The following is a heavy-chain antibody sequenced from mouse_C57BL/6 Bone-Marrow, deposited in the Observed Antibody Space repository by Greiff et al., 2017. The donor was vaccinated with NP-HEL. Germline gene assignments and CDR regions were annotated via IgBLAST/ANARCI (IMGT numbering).Heavy chain of an antibody. J-gene: IGHJ4*01. CDR3: ARGRLRRAHGAMDY. CDR1: GYTFTNYW. D-gene: IGHD2-4*01. Sequence: QVQLQQSGAELVRPGPSVKMSCKASGYTFTNYWIGWAKQRPGHGLEWIGDIYPGGGYTNYNEKFKGKATLTADKSSSTAYMQFSSLTSEDSAIYYCARGRLRRAHGAMDYWGQGTSVTVSS. CDR2: IYPGGGYT. V-gene: IGHV1-63*01.